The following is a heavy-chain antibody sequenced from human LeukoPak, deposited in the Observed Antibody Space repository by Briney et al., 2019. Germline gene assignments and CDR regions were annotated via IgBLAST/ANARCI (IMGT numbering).Heavy chain of an antibody. CDR1: GYTFTSYD. J-gene: IGHJ5*02. D-gene: IGHD6-6*01. CDR3: ARGPGVWPFDP. V-gene: IGHV1-69*05. CDR2: IIPIFGTA. Sequence: SVKVSCKASGYTFTSYDINWVRQAPGQGLEWMGRIIPIFGTANYAQKFQGRVTITTDESTSTAYMELSSLRSEDTAVYYCARGPGVWPFDPWGQGTLVTVSS.